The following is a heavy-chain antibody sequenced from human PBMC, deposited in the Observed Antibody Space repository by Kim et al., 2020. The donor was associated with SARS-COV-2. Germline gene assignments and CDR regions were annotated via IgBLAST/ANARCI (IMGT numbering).Heavy chain of an antibody. Sequence: SETLSLTCTVSGDSIRSSTYNWGWVRQPPGKGLEWVGSISYGGSTYYNPSLKSRVTISLDTSKNQFSLRLNSVAAADTAVYYCARPATQLDSSAFHIWGQGKLGTVSS. CDR1: GDSIRSSTYN. CDR3: ARPATQLDSSAFHI. CDR2: ISYGGST. J-gene: IGHJ3*02. D-gene: IGHD1-1*01. V-gene: IGHV4-39*01.